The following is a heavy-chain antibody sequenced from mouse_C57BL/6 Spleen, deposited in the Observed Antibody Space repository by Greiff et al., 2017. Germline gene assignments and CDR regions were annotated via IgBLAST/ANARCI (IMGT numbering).Heavy chain of an antibody. CDR2: IYPGSGNT. V-gene: IGHV1-66*01. D-gene: IGHD2-4*01. J-gene: IGHJ3*01. CDR3: ARATTDDYDWGFAY. CDR1: GYSFTGYY. Sequence: VQLQQSGPELVKPGASVKISCKASGYSFTGYYIHWVKQRPGQGLEWIGWIYPGSGNTKYNEKFKGKATLTSDTSSSTAYMQLSSLTSEDSAVYDSARATTDDYDWGFAYWGQGTLVTVSA.